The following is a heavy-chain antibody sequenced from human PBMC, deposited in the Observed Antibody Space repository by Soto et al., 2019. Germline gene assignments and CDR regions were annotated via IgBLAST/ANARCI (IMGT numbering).Heavy chain of an antibody. CDR2: ITYDGSNK. Sequence: GSLRLSCAASGFIFSTYGIHWVRQVPGKGLEWVAVITYDGSNKYYADSVKGRFTISRDNSKNTLYLQMNSLRAEDTAVYYCAKPPGASPTFTWFDPWGQGTLVTVSS. V-gene: IGHV3-30*18. CDR3: AKPPGASPTFTWFDP. J-gene: IGHJ5*02. D-gene: IGHD7-27*01. CDR1: GFIFSTYG.